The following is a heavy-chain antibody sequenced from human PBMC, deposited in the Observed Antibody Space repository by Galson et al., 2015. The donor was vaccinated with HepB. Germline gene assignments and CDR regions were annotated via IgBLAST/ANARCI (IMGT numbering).Heavy chain of an antibody. J-gene: IGHJ6*02. Sequence: SLRLSCAASGFTFSSYWMSWVRQAPGKGLEWVANIKQDGSEKYYVDSVKGRFTISRDNAKNSLYLQMNSLRAEDTAVYYCARQINYDIPIRPGYYYYYGMDVWGQGTTVTVSS. CDR3: ARQINYDIPIRPGYYYYYGMDV. V-gene: IGHV3-7*03. CDR1: GFTFSSYW. CDR2: IKQDGSEK. D-gene: IGHD3-9*01.